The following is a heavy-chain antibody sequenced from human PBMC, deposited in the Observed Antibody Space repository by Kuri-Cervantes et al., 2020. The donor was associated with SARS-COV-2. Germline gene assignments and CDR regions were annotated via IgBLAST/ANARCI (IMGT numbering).Heavy chain of an antibody. V-gene: IGHV1-69*13. CDR3: ARDRFSYYYGSGSYSDY. J-gene: IGHJ4*02. CDR2: IIPIFGTA. Sequence: SVKVSCKASGGTFSSYAISWVRQAPGQGLEWRGGIIPIFGTANYAQKFQGRVTITADESTSTAYMELSSLRSEDTAVYYCARDRFSYYYGSGSYSDYWGQGTLVTVSS. CDR1: GGTFSSYA. D-gene: IGHD3-10*01.